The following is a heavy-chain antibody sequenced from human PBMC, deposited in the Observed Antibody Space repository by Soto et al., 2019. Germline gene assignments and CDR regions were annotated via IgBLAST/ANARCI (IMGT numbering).Heavy chain of an antibody. CDR2: IYHRGST. J-gene: IGHJ5*02. D-gene: IGHD2-2*03. CDR1: NGSISSAIYY. V-gene: IGHV4-39*01. Sequence: QLQLQESGPGLVKPSETLSLTCTVSNGSISSAIYYWGWIRQPPGKGLEWIGSIYHRGSTYYNPSLQGRVTISVDTSKNQCSLKLSYVTAADTAVYLCAGRSALASVELFVGWISKYNWIDPWGQGPLVTVSS. CDR3: AGRSALASVELFVGWISKYNWIDP.